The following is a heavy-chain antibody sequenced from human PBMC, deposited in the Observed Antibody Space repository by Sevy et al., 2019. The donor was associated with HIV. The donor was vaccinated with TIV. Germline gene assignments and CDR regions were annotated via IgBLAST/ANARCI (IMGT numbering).Heavy chain of an antibody. D-gene: IGHD2-8*01. CDR3: ARDPRMYGDYLLAYFDY. CDR2: IGYDGNNK. CDR1: GFTPSTYG. J-gene: IGHJ4*02. V-gene: IGHV3-33*01. Sequence: SLRLSCAGSGFTPSTYGMHWVRQAPGKGLEWVAVIGYDGNNKYYADSVKGRFTISRDNSKNTLFLQMDSLRAEDTAVYYCARDPRMYGDYLLAYFDYWGQGALVTVSS.